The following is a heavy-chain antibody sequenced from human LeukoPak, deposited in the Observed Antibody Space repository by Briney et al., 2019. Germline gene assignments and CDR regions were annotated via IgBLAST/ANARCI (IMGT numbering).Heavy chain of an antibody. D-gene: IGHD3-22*01. J-gene: IGHJ4*02. V-gene: IGHV4-34*01. CDR1: GGSFSGYY. CDR2: INHSGST. CDR3: ARERGDNYDSSGYIDS. Sequence: SETLSLTCAVYGGSFSGYYWSWIRQPPGKGLEWIGEINHSGSTNYSPSLNSRLTISVDTSKNQFSLKLSSVTAADTAVYYCARERGDNYDSSGYIDSWGQGTLVTVSS.